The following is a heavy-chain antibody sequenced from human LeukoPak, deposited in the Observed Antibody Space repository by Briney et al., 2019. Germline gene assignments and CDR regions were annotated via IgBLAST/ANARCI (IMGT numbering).Heavy chain of an antibody. CDR3: ARGRRYFDWLLIDY. CDR1: GFTFSSYD. J-gene: IGHJ4*02. V-gene: IGHV3-13*01. D-gene: IGHD3-9*01. Sequence: PGGSLRLSCAASGFTFSSYDMHWVRQATGKGLEWVSANGTAGDTYYPGSVKGRFTISRENAKNSLYLQMNSLRAGDTAVYYCARGRRYFDWLLIDYWGQGTLVTVSS. CDR2: NGTAGDT.